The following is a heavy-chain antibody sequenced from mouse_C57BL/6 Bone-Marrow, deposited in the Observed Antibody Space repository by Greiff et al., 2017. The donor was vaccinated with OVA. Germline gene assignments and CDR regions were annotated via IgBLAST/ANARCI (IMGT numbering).Heavy chain of an antibody. CDR1: GSTFSSYA. V-gene: IGHV5-4*01. D-gene: IGHD2-1*01. Sequence: EVKLMESGGGLVKPGGSLKLSCAASGSTFSSYAMSWVRQTPEKRLEWVATISDGGSYTYYPDNVKGRFTISRDNAKNNLYLQMSHLKSEDTAMYYCARDQAHYYASFAYWGQGTLVTVSA. CDR2: ISDGGSYT. CDR3: ARDQAHYYASFAY. J-gene: IGHJ3*01.